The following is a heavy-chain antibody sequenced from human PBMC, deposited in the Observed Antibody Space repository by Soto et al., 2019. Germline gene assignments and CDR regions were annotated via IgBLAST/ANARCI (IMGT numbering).Heavy chain of an antibody. CDR1: GGSISTYY. CDR2: IYNSGST. V-gene: IGHV4-59*01. Sequence: QVQLQESGPGLVKPSETLSLTCSVSGGSISTYYWNWIRQPPGKGLEWIGYIYNSGSTNYNPSLKSRVTISVDTSKNQFSLRLSSVTAADTAVYYCASHGYIDYWGQGTLVTVSS. J-gene: IGHJ4*02. CDR3: ASHGYIDY.